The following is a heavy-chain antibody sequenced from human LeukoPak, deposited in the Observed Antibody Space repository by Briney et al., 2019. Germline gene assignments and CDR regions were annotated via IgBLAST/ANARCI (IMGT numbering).Heavy chain of an antibody. CDR1: GYSFTKYW. Sequence: GESLKISCQASGYSFTKYWIGWVRQMPGKGLEWMAIIYPANSDTRYSASFQGQVTISADNSITTAYLQWNSLTASDTAMYYCARERESGSSWFDPWGQGTLVTVSS. D-gene: IGHD3-10*01. CDR2: IYPANSDT. V-gene: IGHV5-51*01. J-gene: IGHJ5*02. CDR3: ARERESGSSWFDP.